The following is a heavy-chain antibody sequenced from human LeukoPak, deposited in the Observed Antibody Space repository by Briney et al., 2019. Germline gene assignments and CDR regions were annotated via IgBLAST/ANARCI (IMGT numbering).Heavy chain of an antibody. CDR2: IYYSGST. CDR3: ARSHPSYYYGSGSYYRRYYFDY. V-gene: IGHV4-39*01. D-gene: IGHD3-10*01. CDR1: GFTFSSYA. Sequence: GSLRLSCAASGFTFSSYAMSWVRQPPGKGLEWIGSIYYSGSTYYNPSLKSRVTISVDTSKNQFSLKLSSVTAADTAVYYCARSHPSYYYGSGSYYRRYYFDYWGQGTLVTVSS. J-gene: IGHJ4*02.